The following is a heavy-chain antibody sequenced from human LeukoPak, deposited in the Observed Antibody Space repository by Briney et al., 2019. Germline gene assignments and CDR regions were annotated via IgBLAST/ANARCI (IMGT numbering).Heavy chain of an antibody. CDR3: ARSATMIVPEGFDY. Sequence: ASVKVSCKASGYTSTNYYMHWVRQAPGQGLEWMGIINPGGDSTTYAQSFQGRVTMTRDTSTSTVYMELSSLRSEDTAVYYCARSATMIVPEGFDYWGQGTLVTVSS. V-gene: IGHV1-46*01. CDR1: GYTSTNYY. CDR2: INPGGDST. D-gene: IGHD3-22*01. J-gene: IGHJ4*02.